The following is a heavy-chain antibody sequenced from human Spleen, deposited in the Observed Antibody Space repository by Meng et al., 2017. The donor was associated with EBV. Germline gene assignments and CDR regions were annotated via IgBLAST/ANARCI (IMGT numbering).Heavy chain of an antibody. J-gene: IGHJ5*02. D-gene: IGHD4-17*01. CDR3: ARSTVTHTTYNWFDP. Sequence: QVQLVQSGAEVKKPGSSVKVSCKASGGTFSSYALSWVRQAPGQGLEWMGGIIPIFDRAIYAQKFQGRVTITADESTSTAYMELGSLRSEDTAIYYCARSTVTHTTYNWFDPWGQGTLVTVSS. V-gene: IGHV1-69*01. CDR2: IIPIFDRA. CDR1: GGTFSSYA.